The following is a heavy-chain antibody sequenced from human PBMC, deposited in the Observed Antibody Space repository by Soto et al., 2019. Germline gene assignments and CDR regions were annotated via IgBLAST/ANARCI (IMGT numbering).Heavy chain of an antibody. Sequence: QVQLVQSGAEVKKPGSSVKVSCKASGGTFSSYAISWVRQAPGQGLEWMGGIIPIFGTANYAQKFQGRVTITADESTSTAYMELSSLRSYDTAVYYCARQIIVVVPAAIADILYYYGMDVWGQGTTVTVSS. J-gene: IGHJ6*02. CDR3: ARQIIVVVPAAIADILYYYGMDV. CDR2: IIPIFGTA. D-gene: IGHD2-2*01. CDR1: GGTFSSYA. V-gene: IGHV1-69*01.